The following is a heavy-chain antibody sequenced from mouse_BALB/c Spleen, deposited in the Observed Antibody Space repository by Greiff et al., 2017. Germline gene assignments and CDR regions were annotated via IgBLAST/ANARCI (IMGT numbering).Heavy chain of an antibody. Sequence: EVQGVESGGGLVKPGGSLKLSCAASGFTFSDYYMYWVRQTPEKRLEWVATISDGGSYTYYPDSVKGRFTISRDNAKNNLYLQMSSLKSEDTAMYYCAREGITTVVAPGFAYWGQGTLVTVSA. V-gene: IGHV5-4*02. CDR2: ISDGGSYT. D-gene: IGHD1-1*01. CDR1: GFTFSDYY. J-gene: IGHJ3*01. CDR3: AREGITTVVAPGFAY.